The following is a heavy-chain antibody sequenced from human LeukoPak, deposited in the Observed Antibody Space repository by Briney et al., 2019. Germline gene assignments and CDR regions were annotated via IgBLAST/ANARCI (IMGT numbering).Heavy chain of an antibody. D-gene: IGHD6-19*01. CDR2: IYYSGST. CDR1: GGSISSSSYY. J-gene: IGHJ6*02. Sequence: SETLSLTCTVSGGSISSSSYYWGWIRQPPGKGLEWIGSIYYSGSTYYNPSLKSRVTISVDTSKNQFSLKLSSVTAADTAVYYCARQIVAGTEYYYYYGMDVWGQGTTVTVSS. V-gene: IGHV4-39*01. CDR3: ARQIVAGTEYYYYYGMDV.